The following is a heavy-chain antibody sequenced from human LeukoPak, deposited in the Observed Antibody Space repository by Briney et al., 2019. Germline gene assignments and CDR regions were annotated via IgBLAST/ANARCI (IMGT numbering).Heavy chain of an antibody. CDR2: IYSGGNT. J-gene: IGHJ4*02. Sequence: GGSLRLSCVASGFTVSSNYMTWVRQAPGKGLGWVSVIYSGGNTFYADSVKGRFTISRDNSKNTLYLQMNSLRGEDTAIYYCARDDVATVFDYWGQGTLVTVSS. V-gene: IGHV3-66*02. CDR3: ARDDVATVFDY. CDR1: GFTVSSNY. D-gene: IGHD3-16*01.